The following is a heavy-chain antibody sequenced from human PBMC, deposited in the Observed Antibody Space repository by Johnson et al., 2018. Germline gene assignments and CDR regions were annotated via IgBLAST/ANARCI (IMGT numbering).Heavy chain of an antibody. J-gene: IGHJ6*03. Sequence: EVQLLETGGGLIQPGGSLRLSCAASGFTFDDYGMSWVRQAPGKGLEWVSGINWNGGSTGYADSVKGRFTISRDNAKNSLYLQMNSLRAEDTALYYCARDQAYGDYPPWYYYMDVWGKGTTVTVSS. CDR1: GFTFDDYG. V-gene: IGHV3-20*04. D-gene: IGHD4-17*01. CDR2: INWNGGST. CDR3: ARDQAYGDYPPWYYYMDV.